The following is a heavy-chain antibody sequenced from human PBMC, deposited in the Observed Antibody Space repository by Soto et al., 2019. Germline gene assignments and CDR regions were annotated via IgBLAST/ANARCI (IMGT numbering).Heavy chain of an antibody. CDR3: AKDYYDSSGYDTFDY. V-gene: IGHV3-23*01. J-gene: IGHJ4*02. CDR1: GFTFSSYA. D-gene: IGHD3-22*01. Sequence: GGSLRLSCAASGFTFSSYAMSWVRQAPGKGLEWVSAISGSGGSTYYADSVKGRFTISRDNSKNTLYLQMNSLRAEDTAVYYCAKDYYDSSGYDTFDYWGQGTLVTVSS. CDR2: ISGSGGST.